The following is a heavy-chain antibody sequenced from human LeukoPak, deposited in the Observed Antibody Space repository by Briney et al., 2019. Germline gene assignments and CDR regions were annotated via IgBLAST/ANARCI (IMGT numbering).Heavy chain of an antibody. Sequence: GGSLRLSCAASGFTFSSYSMNWVRQAPGKGLEWVSAISGSGGSTYYADSVKGRFTISRDNSKNTLYLQMNSLRAEDTAVYYCAKVLQWLVRGGFDYWGQGTLVTVSS. J-gene: IGHJ4*02. CDR3: AKVLQWLVRGGFDY. V-gene: IGHV3-23*01. D-gene: IGHD6-19*01. CDR2: ISGSGGST. CDR1: GFTFSSYS.